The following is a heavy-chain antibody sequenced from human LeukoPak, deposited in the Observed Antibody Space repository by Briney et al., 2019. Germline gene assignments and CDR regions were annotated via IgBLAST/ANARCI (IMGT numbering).Heavy chain of an antibody. CDR1: GGSFSGYY. D-gene: IGHD6-19*01. CDR2: INHSGST. CDR3: ARGSIAVAGTLGNFDY. V-gene: IGHV4-34*01. Sequence: PSETLSLTCAVYGGSFSGYYWSWIRQPPGKGLEWIGEINHSGSTNYNPSLKSRVTISVDTSKNQFSLKLSSVTAADTAVYYCARGSIAVAGTLGNFDYWGQGTLVTVSS. J-gene: IGHJ4*02.